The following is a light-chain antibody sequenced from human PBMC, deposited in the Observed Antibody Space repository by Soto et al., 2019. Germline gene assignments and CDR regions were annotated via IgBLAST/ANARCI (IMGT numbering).Light chain of an antibody. CDR1: QSISSY. V-gene: IGKV3-20*01. CDR3: QRYGSSPPYT. Sequence: VFTQSPDTLSLPPGERATLSCRASQSISSYLAWYQQKPGQAPRLLIYGTSSRAADIPDRFSGRGSETDFTLTISRLEPEDFAVYYCQRYGSSPPYTLGHGTRLEIK. CDR2: GTS. J-gene: IGKJ5*01.